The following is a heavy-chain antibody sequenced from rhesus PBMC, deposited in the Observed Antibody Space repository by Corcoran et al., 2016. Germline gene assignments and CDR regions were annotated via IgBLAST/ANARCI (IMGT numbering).Heavy chain of an antibody. CDR2: IYGSGGST. Sequence: QVQLQESGPGLVKPSETLSLTCPVSGGSIRDDYYWKWIRQPPGEGLEWIGYIYGSGGSTNYNPSLKNRVTISIDTSKNQFSLKLSAVTAADTAVYYCAGLEWYYSCSYSWGQGVLVTVSS. CDR1: GGSIRDDYY. J-gene: IGHJ4*01. V-gene: IGHV4-106*01. CDR3: AGLEWYYSCSYS. D-gene: IGHD3-16*01.